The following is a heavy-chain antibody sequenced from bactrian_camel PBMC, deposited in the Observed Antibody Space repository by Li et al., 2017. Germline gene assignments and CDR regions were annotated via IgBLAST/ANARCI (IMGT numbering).Heavy chain of an antibody. Sequence: VQLVESGGGSVQAGGSLRLSCVASGLPSSSNCIGWARQVPGKEREGIAAIYTGTLSTYYRDSVKGRFTISRDNAKNTLYLQTNSLKTEDTSVYSCATGSSWYKYWGQGTQVTVS. V-gene: IGHV3S1*01. CDR1: GLPSSSNC. CDR2: IYTGTLST. J-gene: IGHJ4*01. D-gene: IGHD6*01. CDR3: ATGSSWYKY.